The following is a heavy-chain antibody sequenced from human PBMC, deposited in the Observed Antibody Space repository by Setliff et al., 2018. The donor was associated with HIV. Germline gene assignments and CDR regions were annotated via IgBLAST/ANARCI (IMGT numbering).Heavy chain of an antibody. CDR3: ARVPPQVPGVAFDI. Sequence: PGGSLRLSCTGTGFSFRTYWMHWVRQSPGKGLVWVSRVNNDGSTTNYADSVKGRFTISRDNAKNSLYLQMNSLRAEDTAVYYCARVPPQVPGVAFDIWGQGTMVTVSS. J-gene: IGHJ3*02. CDR2: VNNDGSTT. CDR1: GFSFRTYW. V-gene: IGHV3-74*01. D-gene: IGHD3-10*01.